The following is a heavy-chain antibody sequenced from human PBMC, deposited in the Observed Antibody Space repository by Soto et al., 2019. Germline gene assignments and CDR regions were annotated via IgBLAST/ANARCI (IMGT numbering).Heavy chain of an antibody. Sequence: QVQLVQSGAEVTKPGASEKLSCKASGYTFTSYYIHWVRQAPGQGLEWVAMINPGGGRTKNAQMFQGRVTLTRDTSTGTVDMELSSLTSADTAVYYCARGPSCGGDCYLFDYWGQGSLVTVSS. CDR1: GYTFTSYY. D-gene: IGHD2-21*02. J-gene: IGHJ4*02. CDR2: INPGGGRT. CDR3: ARGPSCGGDCYLFDY. V-gene: IGHV1-46*01.